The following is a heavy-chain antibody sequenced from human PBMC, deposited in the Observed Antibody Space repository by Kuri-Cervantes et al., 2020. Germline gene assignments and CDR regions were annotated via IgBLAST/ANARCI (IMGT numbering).Heavy chain of an antibody. V-gene: IGHV1-46*01. CDR1: GYTFTSYY. CDR3: AKDHQSSTNNYDYMDV. CDR2: INPSGGST. Sequence: ASVKVSCKASGYTFTSYYMHWVRQAPGQGLEWMGIINPSGGSTSYAQKFQGRVTMTRDTSTSTVYMELSSLRSEDTAIYYCAKDHQSSTNNYDYMDVWGKGTTVTVSS. D-gene: IGHD5-24*01. J-gene: IGHJ6*03.